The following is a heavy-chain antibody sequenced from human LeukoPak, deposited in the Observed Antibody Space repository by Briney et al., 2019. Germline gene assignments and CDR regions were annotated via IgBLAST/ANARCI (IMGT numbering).Heavy chain of an antibody. CDR3: ARRGSYLQGFDY. CDR2: IYHSGST. D-gene: IGHD1-26*01. Sequence: SETLSLTCTVSGGSISSYYWSWIRQPPGKGLEWIGYIYHSGSTYYNPSLKSRVTISVDRSKNQFSLKLSSVTAADTAVYYCARRGSYLQGFDYWGQGTLVTVSS. V-gene: IGHV4-59*12. J-gene: IGHJ4*02. CDR1: GGSISSYY.